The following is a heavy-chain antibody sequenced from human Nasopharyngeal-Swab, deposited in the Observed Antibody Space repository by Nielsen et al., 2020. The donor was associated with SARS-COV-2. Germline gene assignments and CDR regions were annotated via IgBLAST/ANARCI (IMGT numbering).Heavy chain of an antibody. Sequence: ESLKIPCTAYGFTFSNYWKDWVRQVQGRGLMWLSHITSDGTDTSYADSVKGRFAISRDNARDPLSLQMNSLRAGDTALYYCARDLSGRDDYWGQGTLVTVSS. V-gene: IGHV3-74*01. CDR3: ARDLSGRDDY. CDR1: GFTFSNYW. J-gene: IGHJ4*02. CDR2: ITSDGTDT. D-gene: IGHD2/OR15-2a*01.